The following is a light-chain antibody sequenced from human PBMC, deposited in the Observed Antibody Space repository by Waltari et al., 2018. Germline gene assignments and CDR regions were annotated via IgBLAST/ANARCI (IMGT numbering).Light chain of an antibody. V-gene: IGKV3-20*01. J-gene: IGKJ2*01. CDR1: QSVSSSH. CDR3: QKYGGSPPYT. CDR2: TTS. Sequence: ETVLTQSPGTLSLSPGERATLSCRASQSVSSSHLAWYQQKPGQAPRVLIYTTSTRATGIPDRFSGSGSGTDFTLTISRLEAEDFAVYYCQKYGGSPPYTFGLGTKLEIK.